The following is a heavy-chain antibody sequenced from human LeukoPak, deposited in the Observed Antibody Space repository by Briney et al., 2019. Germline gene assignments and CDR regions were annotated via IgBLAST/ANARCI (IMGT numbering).Heavy chain of an antibody. CDR1: GFSFSDYY. V-gene: IGHV3-11*06. CDR3: ARVGQGCSSTSCPNYFDY. D-gene: IGHD2-2*01. Sequence: GGSLRLSCAASGFSFSDYYMSWIRQAPGKGLEWVSSISSSSSYIYYADSVKGRFTISRDNAKNSLYLQMNSLRAEDTAVYYCARVGQGCSSTSCPNYFDYWGQGTLVTVSS. J-gene: IGHJ4*02. CDR2: ISSSSSYI.